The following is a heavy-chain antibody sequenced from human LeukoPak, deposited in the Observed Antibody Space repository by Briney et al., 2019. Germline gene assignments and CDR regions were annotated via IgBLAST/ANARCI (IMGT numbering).Heavy chain of an antibody. J-gene: IGHJ4*02. D-gene: IGHD3-22*01. V-gene: IGHV1-8*01. CDR3: ARGYDSSGYYFHY. CDR2: MNPNSGNT. CDR1: GYTLTSYD. Sequence: ASVKVSCKASGYTLTSYDINWVRQATGQGLEWMGWMNPNSGNTGYAQKFQGRVTMTRNTSISTAYMKLSSLRSEDTAVYYCARGYDSSGYYFHYWGQGTLVTVSS.